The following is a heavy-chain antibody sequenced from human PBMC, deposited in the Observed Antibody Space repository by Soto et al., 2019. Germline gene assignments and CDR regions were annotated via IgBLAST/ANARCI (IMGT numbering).Heavy chain of an antibody. CDR2: IYPSDSDT. D-gene: IGHD3-3*01. V-gene: IGHV5-51*01. CDR1: ESNFAGYW. CDR3: ARGGVSTRTFDY. Sequence: GESLKISCKASESNFAGYWIAWVRQMPGKGLELRGIIYPSDSDTRYRTSYQGQVTISANKSISSAYLQWSSLRASDTAMYYCARGGVSTRTFDYWGQGTPVTVSS. J-gene: IGHJ4*02.